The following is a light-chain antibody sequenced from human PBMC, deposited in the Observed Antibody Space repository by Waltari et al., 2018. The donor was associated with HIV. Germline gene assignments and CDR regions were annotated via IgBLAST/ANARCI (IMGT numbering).Light chain of an antibody. CDR3: QQYGSSPDS. CDR2: SAS. CDR1: QSVSSMY. V-gene: IGKV3-20*01. J-gene: IGKJ2*03. Sequence: EIVLTQAPGTLSLPPGERATVTCRASQSVSSMYLAWYQQKPGQAPRLLIYSASSRATGIPDRFSGCGSGTDFTLTISRLEPEDFAVYYCQQYGSSPDSFGQWTKLEIK.